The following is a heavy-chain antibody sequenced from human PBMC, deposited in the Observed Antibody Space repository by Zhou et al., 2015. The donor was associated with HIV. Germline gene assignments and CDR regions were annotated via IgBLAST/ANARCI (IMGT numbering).Heavy chain of an antibody. CDR1: GGTFSSYA. CDR2: VIPIFGRG. V-gene: IGHV1-69*12. Sequence: QVQLVQSGAEVKKPGSSVKVSCKASGGTFSSYAISWVRQAPGQGLEWMGGVIPIFGRGNDAPRFLGRVKITADESTNTVYMELRGLTSDDTAMYYCAREAYSSTWQIEYFQHWGQGTLVTVSS. J-gene: IGHJ1*01. CDR3: AREAYSSTWQIEYFQH. D-gene: IGHD6-13*01.